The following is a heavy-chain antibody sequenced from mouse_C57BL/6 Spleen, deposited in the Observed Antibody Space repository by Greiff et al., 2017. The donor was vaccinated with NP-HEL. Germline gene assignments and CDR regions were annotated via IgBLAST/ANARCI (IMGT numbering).Heavy chain of an antibody. J-gene: IGHJ1*03. D-gene: IGHD4-1*01. V-gene: IGHV1-26*01. CDR2: INPNNGGT. CDR1: GYTFTDYY. Sequence: EVQLQQSGPELVKPGASVKISCKASGYTFTDYYMNWVKQSHGKSLEWIGDINPNNGGTSYNQKFKGKATLTVDKSSSTAYMELRSLTSEDSAVYYCARDWDACDVWGTGTTVTVSS. CDR3: ARDWDACDV.